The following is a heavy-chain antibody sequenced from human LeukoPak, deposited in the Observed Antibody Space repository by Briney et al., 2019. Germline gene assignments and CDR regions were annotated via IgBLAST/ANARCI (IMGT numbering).Heavy chain of an antibody. J-gene: IGHJ6*04. CDR2: IYYTGNT. D-gene: IGHD3-10*01. Sequence: SETLSLTCTVSVGSLTSSSYYWGWIRQPPGKGLEWIGSIYYTGNTYYNPSLKSRVTISVDTSKNQFSLKLSSVSAAGTPVYFCARKPGSGSYYLDVWGKGTTVIVSS. CDR3: ARKPGSGSYYLDV. CDR1: VGSLTSSSYY. V-gene: IGHV4-39*01.